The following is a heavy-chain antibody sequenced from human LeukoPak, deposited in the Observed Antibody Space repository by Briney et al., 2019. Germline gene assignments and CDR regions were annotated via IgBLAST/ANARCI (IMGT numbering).Heavy chain of an antibody. D-gene: IGHD3-22*01. V-gene: IGHV3-23*01. Sequence: GGSLRLSCAASGFTFSTYAMSWVRQAPGKGLEWVSLIGGSDGRTRYADSVKGRFTISRDNSKNTLYLEMNSLRAEDTAVYYCAKDARSYDSAHWGQGTLVTVSS. J-gene: IGHJ4*02. CDR3: AKDARSYDSAH. CDR1: GFTFSTYA. CDR2: IGGSDGRT.